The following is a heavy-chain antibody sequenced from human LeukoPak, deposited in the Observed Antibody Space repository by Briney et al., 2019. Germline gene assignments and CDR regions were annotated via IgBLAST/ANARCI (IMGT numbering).Heavy chain of an antibody. CDR3: ARDGDPVYYDILTGYYIGAFDI. V-gene: IGHV4-59*01. CDR2: IYYSGST. J-gene: IGHJ3*02. D-gene: IGHD3-9*01. CDR1: GGSISSYY. Sequence: SETLSLTCTVSGGSISSYYWSWIRQPPGKGLEWLGYIYYSGSTNYNPSLKSRVTISVDTSKNQFSLQLSSVTAADTAVYYCARDGDPVYYDILTGYYIGAFDIWGQGTMVTVSS.